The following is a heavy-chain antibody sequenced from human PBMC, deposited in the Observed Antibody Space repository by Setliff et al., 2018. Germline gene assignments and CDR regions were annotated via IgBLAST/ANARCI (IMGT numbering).Heavy chain of an antibody. V-gene: IGHV4-34*01. D-gene: IGHD3-3*01. Sequence: KPSETLSLTCAVYGGSFSGYYWSWIRQPPGKGLEWIGEINHSGSTYYNPSLKSRVTISVDTSKNQFSLKLSSVTAADTAVYYCARGGKILEWLYAHDYWGQGTLVTVSS. CDR1: GGSFSGYY. CDR3: ARGGKILEWLYAHDY. J-gene: IGHJ4*02. CDR2: INHSGST.